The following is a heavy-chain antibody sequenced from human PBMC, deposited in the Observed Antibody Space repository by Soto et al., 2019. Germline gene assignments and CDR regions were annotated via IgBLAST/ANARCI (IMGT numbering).Heavy chain of an antibody. J-gene: IGHJ4*02. Sequence: QVQLQQWGAGLLKPSETLSLTCAVYGGSFSGYYWTWIRQPPGTGLEWIGEINHSGSTNYNPSLKRRVTLSVDTSKNQFSLKLTSVTAADTAVYYCARDKITGLCDYWGQGTLVTVSS. D-gene: IGHD2-8*02. V-gene: IGHV4-34*01. CDR1: GGSFSGYY. CDR3: ARDKITGLCDY. CDR2: INHSGST.